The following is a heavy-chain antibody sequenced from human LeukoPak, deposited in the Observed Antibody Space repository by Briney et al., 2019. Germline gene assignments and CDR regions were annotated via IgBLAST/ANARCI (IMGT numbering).Heavy chain of an antibody. CDR2: ISSSSSYI. CDR3: ARPSGYSYGDFDY. CDR1: GFTFSRCS. D-gene: IGHD5-18*01. J-gene: IGHJ4*02. V-gene: IGHV3-21*01. Sequence: GGSLRLFCAASGFTFSRCSINWVRQAPGKGLEWVSSISSSSSYIYYADSVEGRFTISRDNAKNSVYLQMNSLRAEDTAVYYCARPSGYSYGDFDYWGQGTLVTVSS.